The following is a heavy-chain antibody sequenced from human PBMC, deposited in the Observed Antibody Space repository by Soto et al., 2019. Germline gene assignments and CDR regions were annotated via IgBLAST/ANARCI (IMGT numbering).Heavy chain of an antibody. D-gene: IGHD6-13*01. V-gene: IGHV6-1*01. Sequence: SQTLSLTCAISGDSVSSNSAAWNWIRQSPSRGLEWLGRTYYRSKWYNDYAVSVKSRITINPETSKNQFSLQLNSVTPEDTAVYYCARDHGSRAPLYSSSWPIPENYYYYYGMDVWGQGTTVTVSS. CDR3: ARDHGSRAPLYSSSWPIPENYYYYYGMDV. J-gene: IGHJ6*02. CDR1: GDSVSSNSAA. CDR2: TYYRSKWYN.